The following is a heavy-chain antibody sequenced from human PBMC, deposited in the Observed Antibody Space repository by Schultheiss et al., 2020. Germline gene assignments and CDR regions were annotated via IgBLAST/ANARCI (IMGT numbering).Heavy chain of an antibody. D-gene: IGHD2-2*01. J-gene: IGHJ6*02. V-gene: IGHV4-31*03. Sequence: SETLSLTCTVSGGSISSGGYYWSWIRQHPGKGLEWIGYIYYSGSTYYNPSLKSRVTISVDTSKNQFSLKLSSVTAADTAVYYCARAEHCSSTSCYGSYYYYYGMDVWGQGTTVTVS. CDR1: GGSISSGGYY. CDR3: ARAEHCSSTSCYGSYYYYYGMDV. CDR2: IYYSGST.